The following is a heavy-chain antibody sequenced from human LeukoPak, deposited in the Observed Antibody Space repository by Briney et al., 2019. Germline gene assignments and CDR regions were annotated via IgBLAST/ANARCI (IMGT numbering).Heavy chain of an antibody. Sequence: VGSLRLSCAASGFTFSNYAMSWVRQAPGKGLEWVSAITGPPSDPDTVKGRFTISRDNSKNTLYLQVNSLRAEDTAVYYCAKALDYLYFDYWGQGTLDTLPS. D-gene: IGHD4/OR15-4a*01. V-gene: IGHV3-23*01. CDR1: GFTFSNYA. CDR2: ITGPP. CDR3: AKALDYLYFDY. J-gene: IGHJ4*02.